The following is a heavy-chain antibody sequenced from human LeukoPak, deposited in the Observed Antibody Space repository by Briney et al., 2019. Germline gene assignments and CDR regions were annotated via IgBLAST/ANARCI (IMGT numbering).Heavy chain of an antibody. CDR1: GGTFSSYA. CDR2: IIPMFGTA. V-gene: IGHV1-69*05. Sequence: ASVKVSCKASGGTFSSYAISWVRQAPGQGLEWMGGIIPMFGTANYAQKLQGRVTITTDESRSTAYMELSSLRSEDTAVYYCASSRCSSTSCYGGEYNWFDPWGQGTLVTVSS. D-gene: IGHD2-2*01. CDR3: ASSRCSSTSCYGGEYNWFDP. J-gene: IGHJ5*02.